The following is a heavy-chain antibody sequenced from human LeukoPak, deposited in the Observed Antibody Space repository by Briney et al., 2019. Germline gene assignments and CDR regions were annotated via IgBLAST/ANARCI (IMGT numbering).Heavy chain of an antibody. D-gene: IGHD1-26*01. CDR3: ARDPYSGSYGNYYYYFMDV. V-gene: IGHV3-21*01. CDR2: ITSGSSYI. CDR1: GFTFTTYW. J-gene: IGHJ6*03. Sequence: PGGSLRLSCAASGFTFTTYWMSWVRQAPGKGLEWVSSITSGSSYIYYADSVKGRFTISRDNAKNSLYLQMSSLRAEDTAVYYCARDPYSGSYGNYYYYFMDVWGKGTTVTISS.